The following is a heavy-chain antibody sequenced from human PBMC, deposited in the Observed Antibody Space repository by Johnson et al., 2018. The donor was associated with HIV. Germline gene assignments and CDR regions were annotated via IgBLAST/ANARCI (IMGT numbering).Heavy chain of an antibody. CDR2: INWNGGST. Sequence: EVQLVESGGGVVRPGGSLRLSCAASGFTFDDYGMSWVRQAPGQGLEWVSGINWNGGSTGYADSVKGRFTISRENAKNSLYLQMNSLRAGDTAVYYCARGAVVTAHDAFDIWGQGTMVTVSS. CDR3: ARGAVVTAHDAFDI. CDR1: GFTFDDYG. D-gene: IGHD2-21*02. J-gene: IGHJ3*02. V-gene: IGHV3-20*04.